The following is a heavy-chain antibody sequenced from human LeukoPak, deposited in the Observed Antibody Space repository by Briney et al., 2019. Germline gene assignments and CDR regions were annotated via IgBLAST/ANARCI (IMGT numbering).Heavy chain of an antibody. CDR3: ARDLNSGYDMDV. CDR1: GGSISSGDYY. D-gene: IGHD1-26*01. CDR2: IYYSGST. V-gene: IGHV4-30-4*01. Sequence: SQTLSLTCTVSGGSISSGDYYWSWIRQPPGKGLEWIGYIYYSGSTYYNPSLKSRVAISVDTSKNQFSLKLSPVTAADTAVYYCARDLNSGYDMDVWGQGTTVTVSS. J-gene: IGHJ6*02.